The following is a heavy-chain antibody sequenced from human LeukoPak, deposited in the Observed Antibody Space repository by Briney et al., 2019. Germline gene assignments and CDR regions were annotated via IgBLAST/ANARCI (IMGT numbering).Heavy chain of an antibody. V-gene: IGHV3-30*18. Sequence: GRSLRLSCAASGFTFSSYGMHWVRQAPGKGLEWMAVVSDDGSNKYYEDSVRGRFTISRDNSKNTLYLQMGSLRDEDTAVYYCAKPRLRGGYLFDYWGQGTLVTVSS. J-gene: IGHJ4*02. CDR1: GFTFSSYG. CDR2: VSDDGSNK. CDR3: AKPRLRGGYLFDY. D-gene: IGHD5-12*01.